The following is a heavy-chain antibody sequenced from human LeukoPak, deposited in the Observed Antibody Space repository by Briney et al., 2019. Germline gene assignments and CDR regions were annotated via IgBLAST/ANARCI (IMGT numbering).Heavy chain of an antibody. Sequence: PGGSLRLSCAASGFTFSISSMNWVRKAPGKGLEWVSSINSGRTHYYYADSVRGQLTISRDNTKNSMFLQMYSLRAEDTAVYYCARFETRPGGVAFDIWGQGTMVTVSS. CDR3: ARFETRPGGVAFDI. CDR1: GFTFSISS. CDR2: INSGRTHY. V-gene: IGHV3-21*06. J-gene: IGHJ3*02. D-gene: IGHD1-1*01.